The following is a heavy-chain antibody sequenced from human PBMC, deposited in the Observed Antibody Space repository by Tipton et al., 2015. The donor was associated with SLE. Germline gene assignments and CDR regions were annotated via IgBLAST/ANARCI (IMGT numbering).Heavy chain of an antibody. D-gene: IGHD2-21*02. CDR3: AREGADDCLDY. J-gene: IGHJ4*02. CDR1: GGSISPYY. Sequence: LRLSCSVSGGSISPYYWSWIRQPPGKGLEWIGYVSDSGSTNYNPSLKSRVTISVDTSKNQFSLKLSSVTAADTAVYYCAREGADDCLDYWGQGTLVTVSS. CDR2: VSDSGST. V-gene: IGHV4-59*01.